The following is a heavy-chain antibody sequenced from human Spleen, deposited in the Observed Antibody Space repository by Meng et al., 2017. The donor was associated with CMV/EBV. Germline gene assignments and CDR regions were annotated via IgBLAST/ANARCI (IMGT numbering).Heavy chain of an antibody. CDR1: GGSISSSNYY. CDR3: ARGQKGYFDL. J-gene: IGHJ2*01. V-gene: IGHV4-30-4*01. CDR2: IYNSGST. Sequence: VQRQESGPGLVKPSQTLSLTCTVSGGSISSSNYYWSWIRQPPGKGLEWSGHIYNSGSTYYNPSLKSRITISVDTSKNQFSLKLSSVTAADTAVYYCARGQKGYFDLWGRGALVTVSS.